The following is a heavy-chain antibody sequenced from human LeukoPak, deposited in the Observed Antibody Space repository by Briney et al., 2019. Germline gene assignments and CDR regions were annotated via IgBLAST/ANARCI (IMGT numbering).Heavy chain of an antibody. CDR2: IYTSGST. V-gene: IGHV4-4*07. D-gene: IGHD6-13*01. Sequence: PSETLSLTCTASGGSISSYYWSWIRQPAGKGLEWIGRIYTSGSTNYNPSLKSRVTMSVDTSKNQFSLKLSSVTAADTAVYYCARDLPIAAAGPNFDYWGQGTLVTVSS. CDR3: ARDLPIAAAGPNFDY. J-gene: IGHJ4*02. CDR1: GGSISSYY.